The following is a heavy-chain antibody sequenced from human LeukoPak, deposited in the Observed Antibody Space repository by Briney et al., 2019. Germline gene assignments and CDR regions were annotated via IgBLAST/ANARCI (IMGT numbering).Heavy chain of an antibody. V-gene: IGHV4-31*03. D-gene: IGHD2-15*01. Sequence: SETLSLTCTVSGGSISSGGYYWSWIRQHPGKGLEWIGYIYYSGSTYYNPSLKSRVTISVDTSKNQFSLKLSSVTAADTAVYYCARVYCSGGSCYLGGYFDYWGQGTLVTVSS. CDR1: GGSISSGGYY. CDR2: IYYSGST. CDR3: ARVYCSGGSCYLGGYFDY. J-gene: IGHJ4*02.